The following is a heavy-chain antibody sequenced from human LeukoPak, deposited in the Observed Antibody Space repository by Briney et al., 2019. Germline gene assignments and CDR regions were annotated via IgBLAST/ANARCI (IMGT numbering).Heavy chain of an antibody. CDR1: GGSFRGYS. CDR3: ARFEYSYYGMDV. CDR2: IDQSGST. Sequence: SETLSLTCAVYGGSFRGYSWSWIRQFPGEGLEWIGEIDQSGSTKYNPSLKSRVTLSSDTSKNQFSLTLGSVTAADTAVYYCARFEYSYYGMDVWGQGTTVTVSS. V-gene: IGHV4-34*01. J-gene: IGHJ6*02. D-gene: IGHD2/OR15-2a*01.